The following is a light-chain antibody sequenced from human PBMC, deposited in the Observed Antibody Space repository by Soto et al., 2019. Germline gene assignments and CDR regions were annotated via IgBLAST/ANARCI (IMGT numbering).Light chain of an antibody. J-gene: IGKJ1*01. CDR1: QNIRSR. V-gene: IGKV1-5*01. CDR2: DAS. Sequence: DFPMTQSPSPLSASVGDRVTITCRASQNIRSRLAWFQQKPGKAPKLLIYDASSLESGVPPRFSGSGSGTEFTLTISSLQTDDFSTYYCQQYHSYWTFGQGTKVE. CDR3: QQYHSYWT.